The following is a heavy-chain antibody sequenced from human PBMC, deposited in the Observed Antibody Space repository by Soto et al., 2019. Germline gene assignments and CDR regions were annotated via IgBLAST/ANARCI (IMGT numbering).Heavy chain of an antibody. CDR3: ARVYSSGYYYFDY. CDR2: VYYSGTT. J-gene: IGHJ4*02. V-gene: IGHV4-61*08. Sequence: SETLSLTCTVSGGSIDSGDYYWSWIRQPPGKGLEWIGYVYYSGTTNYNPFLKSRVTLSLDKSKNQFSLKLSSVTAADTAVYYCARVYSSGYYYFDYWGQGTLVTVSS. CDR1: GGSIDSGDYY. D-gene: IGHD3-22*01.